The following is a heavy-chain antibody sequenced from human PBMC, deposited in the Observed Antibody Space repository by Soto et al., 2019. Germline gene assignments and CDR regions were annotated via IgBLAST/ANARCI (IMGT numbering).Heavy chain of an antibody. CDR2: IIPIFGTA. J-gene: IGHJ6*02. D-gene: IGHD3-16*02. Sequence: QVQLVQSGAEVKKSGSSVKVSCKASGGTFSSYAISWVRQAPGQGLEWMGGIIPIFGTANYAQKFQGRVTITADESTSTAYMELSSLRSEDTAVYYCASNYDYVWGSYRSLDYYYGMDVWGQGTTVTVSS. V-gene: IGHV1-69*01. CDR3: ASNYDYVWGSYRSLDYYYGMDV. CDR1: GGTFSSYA.